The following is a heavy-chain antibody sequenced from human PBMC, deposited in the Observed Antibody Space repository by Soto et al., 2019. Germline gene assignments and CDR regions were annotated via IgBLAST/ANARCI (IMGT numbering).Heavy chain of an antibody. CDR1: GDSISSGGYY. Sequence: SETLCVTCTVSGDSISSGGYYWSWLRKHPGKGLEWIGYIYYSGSTYYNPSLKSRVTISVDTSKNQFSLKLSSVTAADTAVYYRARSFGVAAAGPFDYWGQGTLVTVSS. D-gene: IGHD6-13*01. J-gene: IGHJ4*02. CDR2: IYYSGST. V-gene: IGHV4-31*03. CDR3: ARSFGVAAAGPFDY.